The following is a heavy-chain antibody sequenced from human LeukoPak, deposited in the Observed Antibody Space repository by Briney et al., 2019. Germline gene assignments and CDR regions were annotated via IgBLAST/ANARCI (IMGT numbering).Heavy chain of an antibody. Sequence: SETLSLTCTVSGGSISSCYWSWIRQPPGKGLQWIGYIYYTGSTTYNPSLKSRVTISVDTSKNHFSLNLTSVTAADTAVYYCARAVSGYYFDYWGQGTLVAVSS. CDR2: IYYTGST. CDR3: ARAVSGYYFDY. CDR1: GGSISSCY. D-gene: IGHD6-19*01. V-gene: IGHV4-59*01. J-gene: IGHJ4*02.